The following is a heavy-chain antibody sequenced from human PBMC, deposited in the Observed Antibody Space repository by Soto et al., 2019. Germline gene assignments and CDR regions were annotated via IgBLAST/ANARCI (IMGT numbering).Heavy chain of an antibody. J-gene: IGHJ6*03. V-gene: IGHV6-1*01. CDR2: TYYRTRWYY. CDR1: GDSVSSNSAA. CDR3: AGTTSHYWYYMDV. Sequence: SQTLSLTCVISGDSVSSNSAAWNWIRQSPSRGLEWLGRTYYRTRWYYDYAVSVRSRITVNPDASKNQFSLQLTSVTPEDTAVYYCAGTTSHYWYYMDVWGKGTTVTVSS. D-gene: IGHD1-7*01.